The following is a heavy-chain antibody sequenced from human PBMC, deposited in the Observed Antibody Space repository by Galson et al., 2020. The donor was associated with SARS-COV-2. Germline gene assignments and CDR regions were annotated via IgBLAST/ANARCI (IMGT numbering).Heavy chain of an antibody. CDR2: ISDSGGAT. V-gene: IGHV3-23*01. CDR1: GFTFSTYG. Sequence: LSLTCEASGFTFSTYGMTWVRQAPGKGLEWVSSISDSGGATYYADSVKARFTISRDNSKNTLYLQMFSLRAEDSALYYCARYSGDDSGWYEMNCFDPWGQGTLVTVSS. D-gene: IGHD6-19*01. J-gene: IGHJ5*02. CDR3: ARYSGDDSGWYEMNCFDP.